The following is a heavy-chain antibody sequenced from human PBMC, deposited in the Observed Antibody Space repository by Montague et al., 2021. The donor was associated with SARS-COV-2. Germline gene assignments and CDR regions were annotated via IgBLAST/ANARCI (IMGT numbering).Heavy chain of an antibody. J-gene: IGHJ5*01. CDR1: GVSISRYF. V-gene: IGHV4-59*01. CDR3: ARVTLGGRDGRTRQYDGLDS. D-gene: IGHD3-16*01. CDR2: VHDIESS. Sequence: SETLSLTCTVSGVSISRYFWNWIRQTPGKGLEWMGYVHDIESSXXXPSXXXRXTILLDTPKNQFSLRLNAVTAADTAVYYCARVTLGGRDGRTRQYDGLDSWGQGILVTVSS.